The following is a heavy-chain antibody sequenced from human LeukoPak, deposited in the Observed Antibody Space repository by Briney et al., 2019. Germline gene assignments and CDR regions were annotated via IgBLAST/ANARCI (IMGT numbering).Heavy chain of an antibody. Sequence: LSLTCTVSGGSISSYYWSWIRQPPGKGLEWVSAISGSGGSTYYADSVKGRFTISRDNSKNTLYLQMNSLRAEDTAVYYCAKVGGLDDFWSGSDYWGQGTLVTVSS. CDR2: ISGSGGST. CDR3: AKVGGLDDFWSGSDY. D-gene: IGHD3-3*01. CDR1: GGSISSYY. J-gene: IGHJ4*02. V-gene: IGHV3-23*01.